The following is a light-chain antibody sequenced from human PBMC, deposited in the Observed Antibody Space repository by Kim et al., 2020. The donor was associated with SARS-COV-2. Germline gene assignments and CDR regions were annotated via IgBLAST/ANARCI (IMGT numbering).Light chain of an antibody. J-gene: IGLJ3*02. CDR3: SSYTSSSRV. CDR1: SSDVGGYNY. CDR2: DVG. V-gene: IGLV2-14*04. Sequence: PGQSITISCTGTSSDVGGYNYVSWYQQHPGKAPKLMIYDVGKRPSGVSNRFSGSKSGNTASLTISGLQAEDEADYYCSSYTSSSRVFGGGTQLTVL.